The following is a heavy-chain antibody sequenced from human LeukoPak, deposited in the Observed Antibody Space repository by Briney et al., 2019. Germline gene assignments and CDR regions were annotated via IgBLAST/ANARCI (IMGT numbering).Heavy chain of an antibody. J-gene: IGHJ4*02. D-gene: IGHD5-12*01. V-gene: IGHV4-39*01. Sequence: SETLSLTCTVSGGSISSSFYYWGWIRQPPGKGLEWIGSIHYSESTYYNPSLKSRITISIDMSKDQFSLKLTSVTAADTALYYCAEGRGAYSGFRYYFDSWGQGTLVSVSS. CDR1: GGSISSSFYY. CDR2: IHYSEST. CDR3: AEGRGAYSGFRYYFDS.